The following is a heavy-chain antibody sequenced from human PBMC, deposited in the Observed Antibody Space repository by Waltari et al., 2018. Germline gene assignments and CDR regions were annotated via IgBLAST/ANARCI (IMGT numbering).Heavy chain of an antibody. CDR1: GYTFSNFG. J-gene: IGHJ4*02. V-gene: IGHV1-18*01. D-gene: IGHD5-12*01. Sequence: QVQLVQSGAEVKKPGSSVKVSCQASGYTFSNFGISWLRQARGQGLEWMGWISGYNGNTLYAKKVRDRLTMTTDTSATTAYMELSSLRSDDTAVYYCARPSSRGHSGYDSGDMEYWGQGTLVSVSS. CDR3: ARPSSRGHSGYDSGDMEY. CDR2: ISGYNGNT.